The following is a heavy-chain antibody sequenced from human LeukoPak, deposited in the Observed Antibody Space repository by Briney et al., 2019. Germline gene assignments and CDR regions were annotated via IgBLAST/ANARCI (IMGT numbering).Heavy chain of an antibody. V-gene: IGHV4-4*07. CDR2: IYTTGST. CDR3: ARHHLYRNLYDSSGYYREARFDY. CDR1: GGSINNNY. D-gene: IGHD3-22*01. J-gene: IGHJ4*02. Sequence: SETLSLTCSVSGGSINNNYWTWIRQPAGKGLQWIGRIYTTGSTNYNPSLQSRVSMSVDTSKNQFSLNVTSVTAADTAVYYCARHHLYRNLYDSSGYYREARFDYWGQGTLVTVSS.